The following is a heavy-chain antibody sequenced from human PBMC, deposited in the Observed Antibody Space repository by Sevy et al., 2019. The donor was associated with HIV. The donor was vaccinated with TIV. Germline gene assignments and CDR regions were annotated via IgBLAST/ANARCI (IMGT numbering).Heavy chain of an antibody. J-gene: IGHJ4*02. V-gene: IGHV1-69*13. CDR3: ARGPNGNYLLYYLDY. CDR1: GGSLNTHA. Sequence: ASVKVSCKASGGSLNTHAISWVRQAPGQGLEWMGEIIPGFSSTRYAERFQDRVTLTADEFTSTVYMELTSLKSTDTAVYYWARGPNGNYLLYYLDYWGQGTLVTVSS. D-gene: IGHD1-7*01. CDR2: IIPGFSST.